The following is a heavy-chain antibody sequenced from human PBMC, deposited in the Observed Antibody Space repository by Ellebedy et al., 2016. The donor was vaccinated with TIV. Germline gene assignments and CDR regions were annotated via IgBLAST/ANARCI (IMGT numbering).Heavy chain of an antibody. J-gene: IGHJ4*02. CDR1: GFTSSRFS. CDR3: AKDRLGSGWPRNRAWD. Sequence: GESLKISCAASGFTSSRFSMNWVRQAPGKGLEWVSYISGSSYTIYYADSVKGRFTISRDNAKNSLYLQMNSLRAEDTAVYYCAKDRLGSGWPRNRAWDWGQGTLVTVSS. D-gene: IGHD6-19*01. V-gene: IGHV3-48*04. CDR2: ISGSSYTI.